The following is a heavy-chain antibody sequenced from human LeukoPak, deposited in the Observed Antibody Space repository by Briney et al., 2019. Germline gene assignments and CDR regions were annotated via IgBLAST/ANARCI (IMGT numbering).Heavy chain of an antibody. CDR2: IPTTGSTR. CDR1: GFTFSDYY. V-gene: IGHV3-11*01. Sequence: PGRSLRLSCVASGFTFSDYYMTWVRQAPWKGLEWVSYIPTTGSTRYYPDSVKGRFTISRDNAKNSLYLQMNSLRAEDTAVYYCARVSFYDSDPFFDHWGQGTLVTVSS. D-gene: IGHD2/OR15-2a*01. J-gene: IGHJ4*02. CDR3: ARVSFYDSDPFFDH.